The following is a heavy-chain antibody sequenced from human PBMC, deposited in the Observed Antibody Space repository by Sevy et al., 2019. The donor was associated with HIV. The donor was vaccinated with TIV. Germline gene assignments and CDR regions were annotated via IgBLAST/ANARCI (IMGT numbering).Heavy chain of an antibody. D-gene: IGHD3-3*01. CDR3: AREGVRFLEWFYGMDV. Sequence: GGSLRLSCAASGFTFSSYAMHWVRQAPGKGLEWVAVISYDGSNKYYAYSVKGRFTISRDNSKNTLYLQMNSLRAEDTAVYYCAREGVRFLEWFYGMDVWGQGTTVTVSS. V-gene: IGHV3-30*04. CDR2: ISYDGSNK. CDR1: GFTFSSYA. J-gene: IGHJ6*02.